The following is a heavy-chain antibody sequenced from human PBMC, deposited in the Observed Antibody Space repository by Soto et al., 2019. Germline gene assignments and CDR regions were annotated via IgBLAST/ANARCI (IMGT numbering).Heavy chain of an antibody. V-gene: IGHV3-30*18. J-gene: IGHJ6*02. CDR1: GFTFSSYG. CDR3: AKDWVGYSSQYYYYGMDV. CDR2: ISYDGSNK. D-gene: IGHD6-13*01. Sequence: PGGSLRLSCAASGFTFSSYGMHWVRQAPGKGLEWVAVISYDGSNKYYADSVKGRFTISRDNSKNTLYLQMNSLRAEDTAVYYCAKDWVGYSSQYYYYGMDVWGQGTTVTVSS.